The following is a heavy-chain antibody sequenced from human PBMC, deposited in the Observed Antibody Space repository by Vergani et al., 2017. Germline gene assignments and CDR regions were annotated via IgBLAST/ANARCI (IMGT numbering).Heavy chain of an antibody. J-gene: IGHJ6*02. CDR1: GFTFSSYS. CDR3: ARDRERQYYDILTGYYYYYGMDV. Sequence: EVQLVESGGGLVQPGGSLRLSCAASGFTFSSYSMNWVRQAPGKGPEWVSYISSSSSTIYYADSIKGRFTISRDNAKNSLYLQMNSLRDEDTAVYYCARDRERQYYDILTGYYYYYGMDVWGQGTTVTVSS. V-gene: IGHV3-48*02. D-gene: IGHD3-9*01. CDR2: ISSSSSTI.